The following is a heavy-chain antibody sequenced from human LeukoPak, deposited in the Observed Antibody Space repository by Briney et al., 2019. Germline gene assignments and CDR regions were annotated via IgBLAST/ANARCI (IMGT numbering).Heavy chain of an antibody. CDR3: ARDLGWFGELLYYYYGMDV. V-gene: IGHV1-18*01. CDR1: GYTFTSYG. J-gene: IGHJ6*02. CDR2: ISAYNGNT. D-gene: IGHD3-10*01. Sequence: ASVKVSCTASGYTFTSYGISWVRQAPGQGLEWMGWISAYNGNTNYAQKLQGRVTMSTDTSTSTAYMELRSLRSDDTAVYDCARDLGWFGELLYYYYGMDVWGQGTTVTVSS.